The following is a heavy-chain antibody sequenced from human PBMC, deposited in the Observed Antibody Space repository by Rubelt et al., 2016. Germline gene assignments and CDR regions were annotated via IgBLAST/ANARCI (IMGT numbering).Heavy chain of an antibody. J-gene: IGHJ4*02. Sequence: QVQLQQWGAGLLKPSETLSLTCAVYGGSFSGYYWSWIRQPPGKGLEWIGEINHSGSTNYNPSLKSRVTISVYTSKNQFSLKLSSVTAADTAVYYCARISGGRVVPAASLYYFDYWGQGTLVTVSS. V-gene: IGHV4-34*01. CDR1: GGSFSGYY. CDR3: ARISGGRVVPAASLYYFDY. CDR2: INHSGST. D-gene: IGHD2-2*01.